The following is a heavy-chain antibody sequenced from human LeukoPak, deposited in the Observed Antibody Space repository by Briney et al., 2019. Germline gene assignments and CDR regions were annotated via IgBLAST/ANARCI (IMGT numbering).Heavy chain of an antibody. J-gene: IGHJ1*01. CDR2: ISYDGSNE. D-gene: IGHD3-22*01. CDR1: GFTFSSYG. V-gene: IGHV3-30*03. Sequence: GGSLRLSCAASGFTFSSYGMHWVRQAPGKGLEWVAVISYDGSNEYYADSVKGRFTISRDNSKNTLYLQMNSLRAEDTAVYYCARDWYYYDSSGTPHQFQHWGQGTLVTVSS. CDR3: ARDWYYYDSSGTPHQFQH.